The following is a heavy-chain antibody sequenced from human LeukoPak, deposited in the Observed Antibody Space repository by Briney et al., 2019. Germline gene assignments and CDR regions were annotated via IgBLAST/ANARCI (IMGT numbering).Heavy chain of an antibody. D-gene: IGHD3-16*01. V-gene: IGHV3-23*01. CDR2: ISGSGGST. Sequence: GGSLRLSCAASGFTFNSYSMSWVRQAPGKGLEWVSAISGSGGSTYYADSVKGRFTISRDNSKNTLYLQMNSLRAEDTAVYYCARDPGWGALDYWGQGAPVIVSS. CDR1: GFTFNSYS. J-gene: IGHJ4*02. CDR3: ARDPGWGALDY.